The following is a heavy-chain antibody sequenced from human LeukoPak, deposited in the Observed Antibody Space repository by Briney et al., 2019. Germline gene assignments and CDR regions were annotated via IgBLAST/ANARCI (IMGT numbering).Heavy chain of an antibody. CDR3: ARVTTRMVGGYYYYYGMDV. V-gene: IGHV1-2*02. CDR1: GYTFTGYY. CDR2: INPNSGGT. Sequence: ASVKVSCKASGYTFTGYYMHWVRQAPGQGLEWMGWINPNSGGTNYAQKFQGRVTMSRDTSISTAYMELSRLRSDDTAVYYCARVTTRMVGGYYYYYGMDVWGQGPTVTVSS. J-gene: IGHJ6*02. D-gene: IGHD3-10*01.